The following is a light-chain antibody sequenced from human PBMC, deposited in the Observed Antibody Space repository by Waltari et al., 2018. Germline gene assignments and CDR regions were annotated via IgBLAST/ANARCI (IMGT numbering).Light chain of an antibody. V-gene: IGLV3-21*04. CDR2: YGR. Sequence: SYVVTQPPSVSVAPGETATITGGGGNIGTYSVHWYQQKAGQAPVLVIFYGRDRPSGIPDRFSGSNSGNTATLTISRVEAGDEARYYCHVWHPHVDPGVFGTGTEVTVL. J-gene: IGLJ1*01. CDR3: HVWHPHVDPGV. CDR1: NIGTYS.